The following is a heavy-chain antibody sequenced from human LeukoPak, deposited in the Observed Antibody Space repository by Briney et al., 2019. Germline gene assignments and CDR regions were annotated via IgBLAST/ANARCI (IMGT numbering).Heavy chain of an antibody. CDR1: RGTFSSYA. CDR2: IIPIFGTA. D-gene: IGHD1-26*01. CDR3: ARGNPTHLATYYFDY. V-gene: IGHV1-69*13. J-gene: IGHJ4*02. Sequence: GASVKVSCKASRGTFSSYAISWVRQAPGQGLEWMGGIIPIFGTANYAQKFQGRVTITADESTSTAYMELSSLRSEDTAVYYCARGNPTHLATYYFDYWGQGTLVTVSS.